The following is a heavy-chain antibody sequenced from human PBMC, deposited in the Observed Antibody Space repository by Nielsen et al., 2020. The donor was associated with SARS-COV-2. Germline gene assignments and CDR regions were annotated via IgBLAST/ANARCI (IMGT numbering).Heavy chain of an antibody. CDR3: AKSHCSSTSCYFGADAFDI. CDR1: GFTFSSYA. CDR2: ISGSGGST. Sequence: GGSLRLSCAASGFTFSSYAMSWVRQAPGKGLEWVSAISGSGGSTYYADSVKGRFTISRDNSKNMLYLQMNSLRAEDTAVYYCAKSHCSSTSCYFGADAFDIWGQGTMVTASS. J-gene: IGHJ3*02. D-gene: IGHD2-2*01. V-gene: IGHV3-23*01.